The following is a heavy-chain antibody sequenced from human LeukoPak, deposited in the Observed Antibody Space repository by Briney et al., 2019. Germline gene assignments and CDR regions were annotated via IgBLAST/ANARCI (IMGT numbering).Heavy chain of an antibody. Sequence: SETLSLTCTVSGGSISSYYWSWIRQPPGKGLEWIGYIHYTGDTNYSPSLNSRVTISLDTSKNQFSLKVTSVTAADTAVYYCARKGEHYYDSGKLWPAWFDPWGQGTLVTVSS. J-gene: IGHJ5*02. D-gene: IGHD3-10*01. V-gene: IGHV4-59*01. CDR2: IHYTGDT. CDR3: ARKGEHYYDSGKLWPAWFDP. CDR1: GGSISSYY.